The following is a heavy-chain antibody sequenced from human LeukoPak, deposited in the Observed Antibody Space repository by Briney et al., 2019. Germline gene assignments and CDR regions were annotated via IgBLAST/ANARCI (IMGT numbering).Heavy chain of an antibody. J-gene: IGHJ6*02. CDR1: GYSFTSYW. CDR2: IYPGDSDT. V-gene: IGHV5-51*01. CDR3: ARQYCSSTSCKTYYYYYGMDV. D-gene: IGHD2-2*01. Sequence: GESLKISCKGSGYSFTSYWIGWVRQMPGKGLEWMGIIYPGDSDTRYSPSFQGQVTISADKSISTAYLQWSSLKASDTAMYYCARQYCSSTSCKTYYYYYGMDVWGQGTTVTVSS.